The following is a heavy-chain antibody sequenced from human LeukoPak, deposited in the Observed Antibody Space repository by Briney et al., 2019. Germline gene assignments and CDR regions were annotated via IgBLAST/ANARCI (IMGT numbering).Heavy chain of an antibody. J-gene: IGHJ6*02. CDR3: ARDSTYGSGSILYYYYGMDV. CDR1: GGSISSYY. V-gene: IGHV4-4*08. D-gene: IGHD3-10*01. CDR2: KYDGGRD. Sequence: SETLSLTCTVSGGSISSYYWSWIRQPPGKGLEWIGYKYDGGRDLYNPSLKSRVTISVDASERQFSLSLSSVTAADTAVYYCARDSTYGSGSILYYYYGMDVWGQGTMVTVSS.